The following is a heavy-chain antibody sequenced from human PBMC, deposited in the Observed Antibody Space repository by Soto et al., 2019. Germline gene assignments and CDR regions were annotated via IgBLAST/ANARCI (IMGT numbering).Heavy chain of an antibody. CDR2: IIPIFGTA. Sequence: QVQLVQSGAEVKKPGSSVKVSCKASGGTFSSYAISWVRQAPGQGLEGMGGIIPIFGTANYAQKFQGRVTITADESTSTAYMELGSLRSEDTAVYYCARRGLAARNANNYYYGMDVWGQGTTVTVSS. J-gene: IGHJ6*02. CDR1: GGTFSSYA. CDR3: ARRGLAARNANNYYYGMDV. D-gene: IGHD3-10*01. V-gene: IGHV1-69*01.